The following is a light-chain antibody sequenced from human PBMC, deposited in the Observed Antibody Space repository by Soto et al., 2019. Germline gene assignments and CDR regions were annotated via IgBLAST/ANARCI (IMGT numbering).Light chain of an antibody. CDR3: QQYNTYPLT. CDR2: KAS. CDR1: QSIRTW. V-gene: IGKV1-5*03. J-gene: IGKJ4*01. Sequence: DIPMTQSPSTLSASVGDRVTITCRASQSIRTWLAWYQQKPGKAPKLLIYKASSLEGGVPSRFSGSGSGTEFNINISSLQPDDFATYYCQQYNTYPLTFGGGTTVEIK.